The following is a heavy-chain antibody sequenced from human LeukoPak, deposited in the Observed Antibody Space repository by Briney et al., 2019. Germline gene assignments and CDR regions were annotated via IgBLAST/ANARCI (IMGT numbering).Heavy chain of an antibody. V-gene: IGHV4-39*01. D-gene: IGHD3-22*01. CDR2: IYYSGST. CDR3: ARLLYDSSGYYYFDY. J-gene: IGHJ4*02. CDR1: GGSISITSYY. Sequence: SETLSLTCAVSGGSISITSYYSGWIRQPPRKGLEWIGCIYYSGSTYENPSLKSRVNISVDTSKNLFSLKLRSVTAADTAVYYCARLLYDSSGYYYFDYWGQGTLVTVSS.